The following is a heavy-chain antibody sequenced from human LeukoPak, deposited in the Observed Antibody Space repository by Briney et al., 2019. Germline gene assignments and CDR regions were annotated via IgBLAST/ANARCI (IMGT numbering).Heavy chain of an antibody. CDR2: ITSDGASV. CDR3: ARDFLDTAMAVLYY. Sequence: GGSLRLSCAASGFTFDNYAMHWVRQTPGKALEWVSGITSDGASVAYADSVKGRFTISRDNSKNTLYLQMNSLRAEDTAVYYCARDFLDTAMAVLYYWGQGTLVTVSS. D-gene: IGHD5-18*01. V-gene: IGHV3-20*04. J-gene: IGHJ4*02. CDR1: GFTFDNYA.